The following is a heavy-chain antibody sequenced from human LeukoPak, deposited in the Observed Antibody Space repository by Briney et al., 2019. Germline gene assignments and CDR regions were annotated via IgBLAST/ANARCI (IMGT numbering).Heavy chain of an antibody. D-gene: IGHD5-18*01. Sequence: SVKVSCKASGGTFSSYAISWVRQAPGQGLEWMGGIIPIFGTANYAQRFQGRVTITADESTSTAYMELSSLRSEDTAVYYCARGTERQLWPTHYFDYWGQGTLVTVSS. CDR2: IIPIFGTA. CDR3: ARGTERQLWPTHYFDY. J-gene: IGHJ4*02. CDR1: GGTFSSYA. V-gene: IGHV1-69*13.